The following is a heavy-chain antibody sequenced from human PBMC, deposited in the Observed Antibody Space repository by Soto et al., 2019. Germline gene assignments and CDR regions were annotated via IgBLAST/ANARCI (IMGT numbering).Heavy chain of an antibody. CDR1: GFTFSSYA. Sequence: PGGSLRLSCAASGFTFSSYAMSWVRQAPGKGLEWVSAISGSGVSTYYADSVKGRFTISRDNSKNTLYLQMNSLRAEDTAVYYFAKYRHVGHDFWSGYYANYYYYGMDVWGQGPTITVSS. CDR2: ISGSGVST. CDR3: AKYRHVGHDFWSGYYANYYYYGMDV. D-gene: IGHD3-3*01. V-gene: IGHV3-23*01. J-gene: IGHJ6*02.